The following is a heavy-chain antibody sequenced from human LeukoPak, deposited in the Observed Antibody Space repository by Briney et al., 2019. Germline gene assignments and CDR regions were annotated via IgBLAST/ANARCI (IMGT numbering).Heavy chain of an antibody. J-gene: IGHJ4*02. D-gene: IGHD3-22*01. V-gene: IGHV3-33*01. CDR1: GFTFSRFG. CDR2: IWYDGSNK. Sequence: PGGSLRLSCAASGFTFSRFGMHWVRQAPGKGLEWGAVIWYDGSNKYYADSVKGRFTISRDNSKNTLYLEMNSLRAEDTAVYYCARDYYYDSSGYWDYYFDYWGQGTLVSVSS. CDR3: ARDYYYDSSGYWDYYFDY.